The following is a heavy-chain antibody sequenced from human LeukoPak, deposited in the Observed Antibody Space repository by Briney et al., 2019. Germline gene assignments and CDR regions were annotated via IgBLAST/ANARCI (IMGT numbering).Heavy chain of an antibody. CDR2: INHSGST. V-gene: IGHV4-34*01. CDR3: ARDGFRNDCTGDTCYLRGRATYYFDY. J-gene: IGHJ4*02. CDR1: GGSFSGYS. D-gene: IGHD2-15*01. Sequence: PSETLSLTCSVYGGSFSGYSWNWIRLAPGKGLEWIGEINHSGSTNYNPSLKRRVTMAMDTSKKQFSLRLSSLTAADTAVYYCARDGFRNDCTGDTCYLRGRATYYFDYWGQGTQVTVSS.